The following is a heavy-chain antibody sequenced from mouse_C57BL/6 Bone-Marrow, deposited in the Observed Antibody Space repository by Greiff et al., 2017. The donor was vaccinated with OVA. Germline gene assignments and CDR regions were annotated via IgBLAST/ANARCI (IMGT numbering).Heavy chain of an antibody. D-gene: IGHD1-1*01. V-gene: IGHV1-55*01. CDR2: IFLGSGSI. Sequence: VQLQQPGAGLVKPGASVKMSCKASGFTFTSYWITWVQQRPGKGLEWIGDIFLGSGSINYTEKVKSQATLTLDTCYSTAYMQLSSLTSEDSAVYYCARDTTVVEEGYYFDYWGQGTTLTVSS. J-gene: IGHJ2*01. CDR3: ARDTTVVEEGYYFDY. CDR1: GFTFTSYW.